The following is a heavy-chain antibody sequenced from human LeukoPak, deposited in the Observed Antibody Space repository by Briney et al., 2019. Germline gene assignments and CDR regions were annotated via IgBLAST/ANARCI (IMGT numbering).Heavy chain of an antibody. CDR1: GSSISGYY. D-gene: IGHD3-22*01. CDR2: LHPSGAT. J-gene: IGHJ6*02. Sequence: SETLSLTCTVSGSSISGYYWNWIRQPAGKGLEWIGRLHPSGATNYNPSLKSRITMSLDTSKNQFSLRLSSVTAADTAVYYCARDPIRKLLIVRDYYGMDVWGQGTTVTVSS. CDR3: ARDPIRKLLIVRDYYGMDV. V-gene: IGHV4-4*07.